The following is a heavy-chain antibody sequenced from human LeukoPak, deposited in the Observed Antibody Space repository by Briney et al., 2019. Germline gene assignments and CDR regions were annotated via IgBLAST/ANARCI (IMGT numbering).Heavy chain of an antibody. CDR2: ISGYNGNT. J-gene: IGHJ3*02. D-gene: IGHD5/OR15-5a*01. CDR1: GYTFTSYG. Sequence: GASVKVSCKASGYTFTSYGISWVRQAPGQGLEWMGRISGYNGNTNYAQKLQGRVTMTTDTSSTTAYMELRSLRSDDTAMYYCVRDESVFDIWGQGTMVTVSS. CDR3: VRDESVFDI. V-gene: IGHV1-18*01.